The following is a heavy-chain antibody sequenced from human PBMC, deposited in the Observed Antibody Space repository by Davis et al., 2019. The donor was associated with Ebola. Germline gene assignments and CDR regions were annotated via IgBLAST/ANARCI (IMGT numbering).Heavy chain of an antibody. CDR2: ISSSGSTI. Sequence: GGSLRLSCAASGFTFSDYYMSWIRQAPGKGLEWVSYISSSGSTIYYADSVKGRFTISRDNAKNSLYLQMNSLRAEDTAVYYCARGHEPITAMRLFSYWGQGTLVTVSS. V-gene: IGHV3-11*01. CDR1: GFTFSDYY. CDR3: ARGHEPITAMRLFSY. J-gene: IGHJ4*02. D-gene: IGHD5-18*01.